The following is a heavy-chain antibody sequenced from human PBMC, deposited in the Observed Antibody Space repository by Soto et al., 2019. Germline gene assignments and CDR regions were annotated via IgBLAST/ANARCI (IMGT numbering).Heavy chain of an antibody. J-gene: IGHJ3*02. CDR3: ATPEYSGYDYDAFDI. CDR1: GFTFDDYA. D-gene: IGHD5-12*01. Sequence: EVQLVESGGGLVQPGRSLRLSCAASGFTFDDYAMHWVRQAPGKGLAWVSGSSWNSGSIGYADSVKGRFTISRDNAKNSLYLQMNSLRAEDTALYYCATPEYSGYDYDAFDIWGQGTMVTVSS. V-gene: IGHV3-9*01. CDR2: SSWNSGSI.